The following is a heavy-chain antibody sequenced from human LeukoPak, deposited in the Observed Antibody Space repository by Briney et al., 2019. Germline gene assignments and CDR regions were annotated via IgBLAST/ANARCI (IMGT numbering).Heavy chain of an antibody. V-gene: IGHV3-30-3*01. Sequence: GGSLRLSCAASGFSVSTYVMHWVRQTPGKGLEWVAILSSDGVDKRYADAVQGRFTVSRDNFKNTLYLQMNSLRTEDTAIYYCARDPGTIFDVLNYHFDNWGQGTLVTVSS. D-gene: IGHD3-3*01. CDR1: GFSVSTYV. CDR2: LSSDGVDK. CDR3: ARDPGTIFDVLNYHFDN. J-gene: IGHJ4*02.